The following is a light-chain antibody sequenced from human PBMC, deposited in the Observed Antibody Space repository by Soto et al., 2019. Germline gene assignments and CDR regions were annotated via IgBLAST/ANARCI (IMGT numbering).Light chain of an antibody. Sequence: SYELTQPPSVSVAPGKTARITCGGNNIGSKSVHWYQQKPGQAPVLVIYYDSDRPSGIPERFSGSNSGNTATLTISRVEAGDEADYYCHVWDSSSDHPRVVFGGGTKLTVL. J-gene: IGLJ2*01. CDR2: YDS. CDR1: NIGSKS. V-gene: IGLV3-21*04. CDR3: HVWDSSSDHPRVV.